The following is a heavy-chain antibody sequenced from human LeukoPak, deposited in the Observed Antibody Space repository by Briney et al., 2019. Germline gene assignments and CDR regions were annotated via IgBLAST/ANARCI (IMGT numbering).Heavy chain of an antibody. CDR2: ISSSGRTI. CDR3: AGLMTTVTMSDC. V-gene: IGHV3-48*03. D-gene: IGHD4-11*01. Sequence: GGSLRLSCAASGFTFSSYEMNWVRQAPGKGLEWVSYISSSGRTIYYADSVKGRFTISRDKAKNTLYLQRNSLRAEDTAVYYCAGLMTTVTMSDCWGQGTPVTVS. CDR1: GFTFSSYE. J-gene: IGHJ4*02.